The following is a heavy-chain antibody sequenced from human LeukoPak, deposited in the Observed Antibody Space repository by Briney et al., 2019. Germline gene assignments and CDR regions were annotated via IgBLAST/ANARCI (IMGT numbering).Heavy chain of an antibody. D-gene: IGHD6-19*01. CDR1: GYTFTSYG. CDR2: ISAYNGNT. V-gene: IGHV1-18*01. J-gene: IGHJ4*02. CDR3: ASRLSSGWYGFDY. Sequence: ASVKVSCKASGYTFTSYGISWVRQAPGQWLEWMGWISAYNGNTNYAQKLQGRVTITTDTSTSTAYMELRSLRSDDTAVYYCASRLSSGWYGFDYWGQGTLVTVSS.